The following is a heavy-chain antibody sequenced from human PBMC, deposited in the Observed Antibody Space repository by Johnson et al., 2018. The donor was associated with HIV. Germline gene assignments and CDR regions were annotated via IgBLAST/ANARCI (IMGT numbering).Heavy chain of an antibody. CDR1: GFTFSSYA. CDR2: ISYDGSNK. D-gene: IGHD5-18*01. CDR3: ARAYSYGAFDI. V-gene: IGHV3-30*14. Sequence: QVQLVESGGGVVQPGRSLRLSCAASGFTFSSYAMHWVRQAPGKGLEWVAVISYDGSNKYYADSVKGRFTISRDYSKNTLYLQMSSLIAEDTAVYYCARAYSYGAFDIWGQGTMVTVSS. J-gene: IGHJ3*02.